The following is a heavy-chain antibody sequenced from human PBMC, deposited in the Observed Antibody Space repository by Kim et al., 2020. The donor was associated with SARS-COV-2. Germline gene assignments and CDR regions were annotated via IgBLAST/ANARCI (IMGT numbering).Heavy chain of an antibody. CDR3: ARAYCSGGSCYVPYYFDY. V-gene: IGHV5-10-1*01. D-gene: IGHD2-15*01. CDR2: IDPSDSYT. CDR1: GYRFTSYW. Sequence: GESLKISCKGSGYRFTSYWISWVRQMPGKGLEWMGRIDPSDSYTNYSPSFQGHVTISADKSISTAYLQWSSLKASDTAMYYCARAYCSGGSCYVPYYFDYWGQGTLVTVSS. J-gene: IGHJ4*02.